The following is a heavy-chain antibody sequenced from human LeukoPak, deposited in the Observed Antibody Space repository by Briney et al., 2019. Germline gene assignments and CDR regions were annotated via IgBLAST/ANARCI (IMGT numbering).Heavy chain of an antibody. CDR3: ARNFGGHNYELGIGY. D-gene: IGHD3-16*01. V-gene: IGHV1-8*03. J-gene: IGHJ4*02. CDR2: MSPNSGNT. Sequence: GAAVTVSFKASGYTFTIYDINWWRQAQGQGREWMGWMSPNSGNTGYSQKVQGRVTITRNTSISTAYMELSSLSSEDTAVYYCARNFGGHNYELGIGYWGQGTLVTVSS. CDR1: GYTFTIYD.